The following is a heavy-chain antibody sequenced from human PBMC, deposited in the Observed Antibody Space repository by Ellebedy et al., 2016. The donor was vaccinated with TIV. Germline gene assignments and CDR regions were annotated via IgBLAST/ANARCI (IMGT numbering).Heavy chain of an antibody. Sequence: ASVKVSCKASGYTFTSYDINWVRQATGQGLEWMGWMNPNSGNTGYAQKFQGRVTMTRKTSISKAYMELSSRRSEDTAVNYWASGPRNDYSNVPGYWGQGTLVTVSS. D-gene: IGHD4-11*01. J-gene: IGHJ4*02. CDR3: ASGPRNDYSNVPGY. V-gene: IGHV1-8*01. CDR1: GYTFTSYD. CDR2: MNPNSGNT.